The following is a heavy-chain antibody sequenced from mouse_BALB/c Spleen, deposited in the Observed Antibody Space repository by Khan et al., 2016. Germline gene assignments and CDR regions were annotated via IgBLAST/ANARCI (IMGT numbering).Heavy chain of an antibody. CDR2: ISYSGST. D-gene: IGHD2-2*01. CDR3: ASLLWLRRGFAY. Sequence: EVKLEESGPSLVKPSQTLSLTCSVTGDSITSGYWNWIRKFPGNKLEYMGYISYSGSTYYNPSLKSRISITRDTSKTQYYLQLNSVTTEDTATYYCASLLWLRRGFAYWGQGTLVTVSA. J-gene: IGHJ3*01. V-gene: IGHV3-8*02. CDR1: GDSITSGY.